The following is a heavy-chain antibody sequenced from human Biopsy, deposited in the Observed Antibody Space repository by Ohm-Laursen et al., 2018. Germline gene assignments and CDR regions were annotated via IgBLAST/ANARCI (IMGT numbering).Heavy chain of an antibody. CDR1: GFSLNTRGMS. Sequence: TQTLTLTCTLSGFSLNTRGMSVTWIRQPPGKALEWLARIDWDDGKCYNGALKTRLTISKDTSENHVVLTRSDVEPVDTATYYCARIPILVVPAAIVYRHRRHLQGLDVWGQGTTVIVSS. CDR2: IDWDDGK. V-gene: IGHV2-70*11. D-gene: IGHD2-2*02. CDR3: ARIPILVVPAAIVYRHRRHLQGLDV. J-gene: IGHJ6*02.